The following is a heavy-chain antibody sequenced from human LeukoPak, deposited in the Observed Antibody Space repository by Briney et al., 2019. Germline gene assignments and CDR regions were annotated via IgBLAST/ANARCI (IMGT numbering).Heavy chain of an antibody. Sequence: AASVKVSCKASGGTFSSYAISWVRQAPGQGLEWMGGIIPIFGTRNYAQKFQGRVTITADESTSTAYMELSSLRSEDTAVYYCAREMRGYYPHFGAFDIWGQGTMVTVSS. V-gene: IGHV1-69*13. J-gene: IGHJ3*02. D-gene: IGHD3-3*01. CDR1: GGTFSSYA. CDR3: AREMRGYYPHFGAFDI. CDR2: IIPIFGTR.